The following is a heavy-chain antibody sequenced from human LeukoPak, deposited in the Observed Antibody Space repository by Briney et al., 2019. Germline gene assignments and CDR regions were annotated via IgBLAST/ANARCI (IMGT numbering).Heavy chain of an antibody. CDR3: ARDLPLEWLPFDY. CDR2: IYSGGST. J-gene: IGHJ4*02. V-gene: IGHV3-53*01. Sequence: QPGGSLRLSCAASGFTVSSNYMSWVRQAPGKGLEWVSVIYSGGSTYYADSVKGRFTISRDNSKNTLYLQMNSLRAEDTAVYYCARDLPLEWLPFDYWGQGTLVTVSS. CDR1: GFTVSSNY. D-gene: IGHD3-3*01.